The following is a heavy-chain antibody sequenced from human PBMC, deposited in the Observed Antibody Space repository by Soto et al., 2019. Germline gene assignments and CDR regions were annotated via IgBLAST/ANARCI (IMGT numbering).Heavy chain of an antibody. CDR1: GFSLSTSGVG. Sequence: SGPTLVKPTQTLTLTCTFSGFSLSTSGVGVGWIRQPPGKALEWLALIYWNDDKRYSPSLKSRLTITKDTAKNQVVLTMTNMDPVDTATYYCAHSRFYKNPIVVVPAPWDWFDPWGQGTLVTVSS. D-gene: IGHD2-2*01. V-gene: IGHV2-5*01. CDR2: IYWNDDK. J-gene: IGHJ5*02. CDR3: AHSRFYKNPIVVVPAPWDWFDP.